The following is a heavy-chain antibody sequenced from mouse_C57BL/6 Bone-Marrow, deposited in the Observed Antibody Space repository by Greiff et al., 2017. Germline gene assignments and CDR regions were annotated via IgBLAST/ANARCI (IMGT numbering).Heavy chain of an antibody. J-gene: IGHJ4*01. CDR2: ISDGGSYT. Sequence: EVQGVESGGGLVKPGGSLKLSCAASGFTFSSYAMSWVRQTPEKRLEWVATISDGGSYTYYPDNVQGRFTISRDNAKNNLYLQMSHLKSEDTAMYYCARAYYSNPYAMDYWGQGTSVTVST. V-gene: IGHV5-4*01. CDR1: GFTFSSYA. CDR3: ARAYYSNPYAMDY. D-gene: IGHD2-5*01.